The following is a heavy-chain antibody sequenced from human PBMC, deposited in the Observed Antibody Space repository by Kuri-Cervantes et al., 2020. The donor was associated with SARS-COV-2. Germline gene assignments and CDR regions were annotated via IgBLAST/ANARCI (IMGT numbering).Heavy chain of an antibody. V-gene: IGHV3-9*01. J-gene: IGHJ5*02. D-gene: IGHD1-14*01. CDR2: ISWNSNNI. Sequence: SLKISCAASGFTFDDYAMHWVRQAPGKGLEWVSGISWNSNNIDYVDSVKGRFTISRDNAKNSLYLQMNSLRAEDTALYHCARSTYNNWFDPWGQGTLVTVSS. CDR1: GFTFDDYA. CDR3: ARSTYNNWFDP.